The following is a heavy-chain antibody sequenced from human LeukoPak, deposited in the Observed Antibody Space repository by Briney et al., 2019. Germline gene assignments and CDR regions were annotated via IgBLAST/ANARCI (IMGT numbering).Heavy chain of an antibody. CDR1: GGSISSSSYY. CDR2: IYYSGST. V-gene: IGHV4-39*07. D-gene: IGHD3-22*01. CDR3: ARSPYYYDSSGYYHYYFDY. Sequence: SETLSLTCTVSGGSISSSSYYWGWIRQPPGKGLEWIGSIYYSGSTYYNPSLKSRVTISVDTSKNQFSLKLSSVTAADTAVYYCARSPYYYDSSGYYHYYFDYWGQGTLVTVSS. J-gene: IGHJ4*02.